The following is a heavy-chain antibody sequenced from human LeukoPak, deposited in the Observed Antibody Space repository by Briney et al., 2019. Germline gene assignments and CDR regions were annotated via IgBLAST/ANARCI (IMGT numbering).Heavy chain of an antibody. CDR2: IKSKTDGGTT. CDR1: GFTFSNAW. J-gene: IGHJ3*02. Sequence: NSGGSLRLSCAASGFTFSNAWMSWVRQAPGKGLEWVGRIKSKTDGGTTDYAAPVKGRFTISRDDSKNMLYLQMNSLKTEDTAVYYCTTDDYLDVMAIWGQGTMVTVSS. CDR3: TTDDYLDVMAI. V-gene: IGHV3-15*01. D-gene: IGHD3-9*01.